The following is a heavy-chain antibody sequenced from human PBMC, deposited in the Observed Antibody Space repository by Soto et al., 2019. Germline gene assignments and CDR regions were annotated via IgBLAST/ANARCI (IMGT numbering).Heavy chain of an antibody. CDR3: ARAGCDGGSCYTLVGLRYGMDV. Sequence: QVQLVASGGGVVQPGRSLRLSCAASGFTFSSYAMHWVRQAPGKGLEWVAVISYDGSNKYYADSVKGRFTISRDNSKNTLYLQMNSLRAEDTAVYYCARAGCDGGSCYTLVGLRYGMDVWGQGTTVTVSS. D-gene: IGHD2-15*01. CDR1: GFTFSSYA. V-gene: IGHV3-30-3*01. CDR2: ISYDGSNK. J-gene: IGHJ6*02.